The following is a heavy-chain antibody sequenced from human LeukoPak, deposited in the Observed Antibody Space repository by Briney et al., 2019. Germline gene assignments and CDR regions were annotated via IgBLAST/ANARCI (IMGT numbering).Heavy chain of an antibody. CDR1: GYTFTGYY. J-gene: IGHJ3*02. CDR2: IYAKTGAT. V-gene: IGHV1-2*02. CDR3: ARDAFGGDSFET. Sequence: ASVKVSCKTSGYTFTGYYMHWVRQAPGQGLEWLGWIYAKTGATKNAQKFQGRVTMARDTSINTAYMDLYSLNSDDTAVYYCARDAFGGDSFETWGQGTMVTVSS. D-gene: IGHD3-10*01.